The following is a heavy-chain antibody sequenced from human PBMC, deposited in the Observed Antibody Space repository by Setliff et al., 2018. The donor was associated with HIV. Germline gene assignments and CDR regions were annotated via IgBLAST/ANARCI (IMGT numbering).Heavy chain of an antibody. CDR2: INQSGGI. Sequence: PSETLSLTCAVSGGSFSGYYWSWIRQPPGKGLEWIGEINQSGGINYNPSLKSRVTISIDRSKNQFSLKLNSVIAADTAVYYCAGEAWTSYRSSSGYYYYYMDVWGKGTTVTVSS. J-gene: IGHJ6*03. D-gene: IGHD6-6*01. CDR1: GGSFSGYY. CDR3: AGEAWTSYRSSSGYYYYYMDV. V-gene: IGHV4-34*01.